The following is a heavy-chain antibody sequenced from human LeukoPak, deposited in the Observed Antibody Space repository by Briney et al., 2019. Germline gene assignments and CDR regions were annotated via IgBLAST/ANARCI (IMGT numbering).Heavy chain of an antibody. Sequence: GGPLRLSCAASGFTFSSYEMNWVRQAPGKGLECLSYISGSGTDINYADSVRGRFTISRDNAKNLLYLQMNDLRVEDTAVYYCARTARHLDYWGQGTLVTVSS. D-gene: IGHD5-18*01. J-gene: IGHJ4*02. CDR1: GFTFSSYE. CDR2: ISGSGTDI. CDR3: ARTARHLDY. V-gene: IGHV3-48*03.